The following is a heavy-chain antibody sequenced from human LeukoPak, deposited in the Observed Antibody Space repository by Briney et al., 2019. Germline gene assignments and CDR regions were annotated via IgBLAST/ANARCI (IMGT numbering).Heavy chain of an antibody. D-gene: IGHD3-10*01. Sequence: ASVKISCKVSGYTFTDYYMHWVQQAPGKGLEWMGLVDPEDGETIYAEKFQGRVTITADTSTDTAYMELSSLRSEDTAVYYCASNDGSGSYYSYWGQGTLVTVSS. CDR1: GYTFTDYY. V-gene: IGHV1-69-2*01. J-gene: IGHJ4*02. CDR3: ASNDGSGSYYSY. CDR2: VDPEDGET.